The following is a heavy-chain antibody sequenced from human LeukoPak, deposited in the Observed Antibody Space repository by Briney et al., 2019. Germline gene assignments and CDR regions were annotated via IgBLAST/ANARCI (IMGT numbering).Heavy chain of an antibody. D-gene: IGHD6-19*01. J-gene: IGHJ4*02. V-gene: IGHV3-11*06. Sequence: GSLILSCAASGFTFSDYYMSWIRQAPGKGLEGVSYISSSSSYTNYADSVKGRFTISRDNAKNSLYLQMNGLRAEDTAVYYCARFTGGIAVDWGQGTLVTVSS. CDR3: ARFTGGIAVD. CDR2: ISSSSSYT. CDR1: GFTFSDYY.